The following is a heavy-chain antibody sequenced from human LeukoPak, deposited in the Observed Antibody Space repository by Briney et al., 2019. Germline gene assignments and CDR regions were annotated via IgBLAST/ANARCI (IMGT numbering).Heavy chain of an antibody. J-gene: IGHJ4*02. CDR2: IKQGGSEK. D-gene: IGHD3-9*01. CDR1: GFTFSSYW. V-gene: IGHV3-7*01. Sequence: GGSLRLSCAASGFTFSSYWMSWVRQAPGKGLEWVANIKQGGSEKYYVGSVKGRFTISRDNAKNSLYLQMNSLRAEDTAVYYCARERIYDILTGYYIGSLFDYWGQGTLVTVSS. CDR3: ARERIYDILTGYYIGSLFDY.